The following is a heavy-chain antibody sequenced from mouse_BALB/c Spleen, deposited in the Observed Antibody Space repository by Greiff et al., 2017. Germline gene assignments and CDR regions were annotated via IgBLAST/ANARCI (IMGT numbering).Heavy chain of an antibody. CDR3: TPGWKYYSGSSYDYAMDY. J-gene: IGHJ4*01. Sequence: VQLQQSGTVLARPGASVKMSCKASGYSFTSYWMHWVKQRPGQGLEWIGAIYPGNSDTSYNQKFKGKAKLTAVTSASTAYMELSSLTNEDSAVYYCTPGWKYYSGSSYDYAMDYWGQGTSVTVSS. CDR2: IYPGNSDT. CDR1: GYSFTSYW. D-gene: IGHD1-1*01. V-gene: IGHV1-5*01.